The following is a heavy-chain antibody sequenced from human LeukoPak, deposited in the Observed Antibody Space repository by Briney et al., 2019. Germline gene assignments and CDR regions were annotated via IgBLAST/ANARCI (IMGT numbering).Heavy chain of an antibody. D-gene: IGHD1-26*01. V-gene: IGHV4-39*02. Sequence: SETLSLTCIVSGASLSGGTYYWGWIRQPPGKGREWIGSIYYTGSTYDNPSLKGRVTISVDTSKKHFSLKLSSVTAAGPAVYCCARRGGSGRAFDYWGQGALVTVSS. J-gene: IGHJ4*02. CDR3: ARRGGSGRAFDY. CDR1: GASLSGGTYY. CDR2: IYYTGST.